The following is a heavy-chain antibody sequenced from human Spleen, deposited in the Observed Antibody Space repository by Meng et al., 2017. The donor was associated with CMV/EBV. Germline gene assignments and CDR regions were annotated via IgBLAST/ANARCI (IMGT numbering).Heavy chain of an antibody. CDR2: ISSSSSYI. J-gene: IGHJ5*02. CDR3: ARIYSSSWYWFDP. D-gene: IGHD6-13*01. V-gene: IGHV3-21*01. Sequence: LSLTCAASGFTFSSYSMNWVRQAPGKGLEWVSSISSSSSYIYYADSVKGRFTISRDNAKNSLYLQMNSLRAEDTAVYYCARIYSSSWYWFDPWGQGTLVTVSS. CDR1: GFTFSSYS.